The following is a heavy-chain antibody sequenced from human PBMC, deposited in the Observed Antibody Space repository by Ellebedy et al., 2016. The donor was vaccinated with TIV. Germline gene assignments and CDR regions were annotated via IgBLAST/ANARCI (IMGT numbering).Heavy chain of an antibody. CDR3: ARDGAAARPHYYYYMDV. J-gene: IGHJ6*03. Sequence: SVKVSXXASGGTFSSYAISWVRQAPGQGLEWMGGIIPIFGTANYAQKFQGRVTITADESTSTAYMELSSLRSEDTAVYYCARDGAAARPHYYYYMDVWGKGTTVTVSS. CDR1: GGTFSSYA. V-gene: IGHV1-69*13. D-gene: IGHD6-6*01. CDR2: IIPIFGTA.